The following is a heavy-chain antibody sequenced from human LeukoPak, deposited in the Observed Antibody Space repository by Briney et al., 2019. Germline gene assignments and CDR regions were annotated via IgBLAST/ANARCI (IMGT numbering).Heavy chain of an antibody. D-gene: IGHD7-27*01. CDR1: GFSFSSYS. CDR3: ARESITGDRDFDY. CDR2: ISSGSRTI. Sequence: PGGSLRPSCAASGFSFSSYSMNWVRQAPGRGLEWISYISSGSRTIFYADSVKGRFTISRDNAKNSLYLLMNSLRADDTAVYYCARESITGDRDFDYWGQGALITVSS. V-gene: IGHV3-48*01. J-gene: IGHJ4*02.